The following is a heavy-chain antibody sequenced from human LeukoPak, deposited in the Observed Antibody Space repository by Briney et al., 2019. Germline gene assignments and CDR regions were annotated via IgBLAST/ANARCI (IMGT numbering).Heavy chain of an antibody. J-gene: IGHJ6*02. D-gene: IGHD3-16*01. CDR1: GGSISSYY. CDR2: IYTSGST. CDR3: ARFGVDYDMDV. V-gene: IGHV4-4*07. Sequence: SETLSLTCTVSGGSISSYYWSWIRQPAGKGLEWIGRIYTSGSTNYNPSLKSRVTMSVDTSKNQFSLRLSSVTAADTAIYYCARFGVDYDMDVWGQGTTVTVSS.